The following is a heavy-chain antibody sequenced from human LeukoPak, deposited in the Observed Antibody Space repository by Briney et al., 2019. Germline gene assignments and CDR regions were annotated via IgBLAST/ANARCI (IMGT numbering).Heavy chain of an antibody. D-gene: IGHD3-9*01. J-gene: IGHJ4*02. CDR1: GFTFSSYA. Sequence: GGSLRLSCAASGFTFSSYAMSRVRQAPGKGLEWVSAISGSGGSTYYADSVKGRFTISRDNSKNTLYLQMNSLSAEDTAVYYCAKNVLTGYYRLYYFDYWGQGTLVTVSS. V-gene: IGHV3-23*01. CDR2: ISGSGGST. CDR3: AKNVLTGYYRLYYFDY.